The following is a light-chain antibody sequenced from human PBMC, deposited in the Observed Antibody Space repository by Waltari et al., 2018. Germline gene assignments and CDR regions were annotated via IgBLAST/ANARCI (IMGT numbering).Light chain of an antibody. V-gene: IGLV3-21*04. CDR2: DDS. J-gene: IGLJ3*02. Sequence: SYVLTQPASVSVAPGGTAKITCRAFNIGSKNVCWYQQKPGQAPVLVIYDDSDRPSGVPERISGSNSANTATLTFSRVEAGDEADYYCQVWDSRSEHWVFGVGTKLTVL. CDR3: QVWDSRSEHWV. CDR1: NIGSKN.